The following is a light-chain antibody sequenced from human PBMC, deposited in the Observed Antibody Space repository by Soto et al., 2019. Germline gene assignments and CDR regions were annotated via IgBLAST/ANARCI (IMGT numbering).Light chain of an antibody. CDR1: QGISSW. Sequence: DIQMTQSPSSLSASVGDRFTITCRASQGISSWLAWYQQKPGKVPKHLIYAASSLQSGVPSRFSGSGSGTDFTLTISRLEPEDFAVYYCQQYDNSPWTFGQGTKVDIK. CDR3: QQYDNSPWT. CDR2: AAS. V-gene: IGKV1D-16*01. J-gene: IGKJ1*01.